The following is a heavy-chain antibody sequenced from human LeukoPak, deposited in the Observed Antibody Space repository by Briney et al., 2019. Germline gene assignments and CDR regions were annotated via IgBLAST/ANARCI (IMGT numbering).Heavy chain of an antibody. CDR2: ISSSSSYI. D-gene: IGHD6-13*01. CDR3: ASDQLVLRSYYYYMDV. CDR1: GFTFSSYS. Sequence: PGGSLRLSCAASGFTFSSYSMNWVRQAPGKGLEWVSSISSSSSYIYYADSVKGRFTISRDNAKNSLYLQMNSLRAEDRAVYYGASDQLVLRSYYYYMDVWGKGTTVTVSS. V-gene: IGHV3-21*01. J-gene: IGHJ6*03.